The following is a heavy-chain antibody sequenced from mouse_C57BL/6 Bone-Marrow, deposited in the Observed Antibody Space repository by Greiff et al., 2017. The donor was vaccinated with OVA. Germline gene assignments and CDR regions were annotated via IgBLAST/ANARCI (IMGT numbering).Heavy chain of an antibody. CDR1: GFSLTSYG. J-gene: IGHJ4*01. D-gene: IGHD2-4*01. V-gene: IGHV2-2*01. CDR3: ASNMITTRGYYAMDY. Sequence: VQLQQSGPGLVQPSQSLSITCTVSGFSLTSYGVHWVRQSPGKGLEWLGVIWSGGSTDYNAAFISRLSISKDNSKSQVFFKMNSLQADDTAIYYCASNMITTRGYYAMDYWGQGTSVTVSS. CDR2: IWSGGST.